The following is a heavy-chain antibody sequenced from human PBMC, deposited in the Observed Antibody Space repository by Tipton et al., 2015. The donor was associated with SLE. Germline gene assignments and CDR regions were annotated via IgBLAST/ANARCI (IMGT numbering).Heavy chain of an antibody. Sequence: TLSLTCNLSSGSISDYYWSWIRQPAGKGLEWIGRMHISGTANYNPSLKSRVTMSFDTSKNLFSLKLTSVAATDTAVYYCARFSTEGLHFDQWGQGTLVTVSS. J-gene: IGHJ4*02. D-gene: IGHD4-17*01. CDR1: SGSISDYY. CDR2: MHISGTA. V-gene: IGHV4-4*07. CDR3: ARFSTEGLHFDQ.